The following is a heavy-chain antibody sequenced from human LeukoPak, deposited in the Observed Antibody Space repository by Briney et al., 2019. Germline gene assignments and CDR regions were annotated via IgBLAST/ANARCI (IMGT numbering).Heavy chain of an antibody. D-gene: IGHD2-2*01. Sequence: QTGGSLRLSCAASGFTVSSNYMSWVRQAPGKGLEWVSVIYSGGSTYYADSVEGRFTISRDNSKNMLYLQMNSLRAEDTAVYYCARDSRAAPYYYYGMDVWGQGTTVTVSS. CDR2: IYSGGST. J-gene: IGHJ6*02. CDR3: ARDSRAAPYYYYGMDV. CDR1: GFTVSSNY. V-gene: IGHV3-66*01.